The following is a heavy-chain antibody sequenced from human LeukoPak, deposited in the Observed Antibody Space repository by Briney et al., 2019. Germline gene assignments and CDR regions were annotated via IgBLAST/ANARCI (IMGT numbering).Heavy chain of an antibody. V-gene: IGHV7-4-1*02. CDR3: ARDFLYDILLSNWFDP. Sequence: ASVKVSCKASGYTFTSYPMNWVRQAPGQGLEWMGWINTNTGNPTYAQGFTGRFVFSLDTSVSTAYLQISSLKAEDTAVYYCARDFLYDILLSNWFDPWGQGTLVTVSS. D-gene: IGHD3-9*01. CDR2: INTNTGNP. J-gene: IGHJ5*02. CDR1: GYTFTSYP.